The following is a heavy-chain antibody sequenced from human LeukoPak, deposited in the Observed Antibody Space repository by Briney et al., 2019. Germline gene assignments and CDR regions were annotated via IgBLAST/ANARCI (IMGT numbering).Heavy chain of an antibody. V-gene: IGHV4-59*13. CDR2: IYYSGST. J-gene: IGHJ4*02. CDR3: ARDRTTSHFDY. D-gene: IGHD4-17*01. Sequence: SETLSLTCSVYVRSISSYYWSWIRQPPGKGLERIGYIYYSGSTNYNPSLKSRVAISVHTYKNQFSLKLSSVTAADTAVYYCARDRTTSHFDYWGQGTLVTVSS. CDR1: VRSISSYY.